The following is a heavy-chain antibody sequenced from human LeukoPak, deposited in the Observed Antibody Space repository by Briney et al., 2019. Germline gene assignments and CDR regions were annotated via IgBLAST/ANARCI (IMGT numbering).Heavy chain of an antibody. Sequence: GGSLRLSCAASGFHFSTYNMNWVPQAPGKGLEGVSSISSSTTYIYYAASEKGRFTISRDDAKNSLYLQMNRLRVEDTAVYYCAREVIGGNSAWGQGTLVTVSS. D-gene: IGHD4-23*01. CDR3: AREVIGGNSA. J-gene: IGHJ5*02. CDR1: GFHFSTYN. V-gene: IGHV3-21*01. CDR2: ISSSTTYI.